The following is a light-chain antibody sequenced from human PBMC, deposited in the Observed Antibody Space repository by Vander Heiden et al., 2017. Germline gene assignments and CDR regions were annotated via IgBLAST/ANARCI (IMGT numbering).Light chain of an antibody. CDR2: GAS. V-gene: IGKV3-20*01. Sequence: DIVFTQHPVTWSWSPGERASRSGRASQSVSSNYLAWCQQKPGQAPGLLMYGASITATGIPDRFSGSGSGTDFTLIIGRLDPEDFAVYYCQQYGRSPWTFGRGTTVEI. CDR3: QQYGRSPWT. CDR1: QSVSSNY. J-gene: IGKJ1*01.